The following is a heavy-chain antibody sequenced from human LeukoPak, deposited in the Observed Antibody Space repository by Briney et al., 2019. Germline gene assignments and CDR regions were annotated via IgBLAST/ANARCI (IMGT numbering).Heavy chain of an antibody. CDR1: GGSFSSYY. V-gene: IGHV4-59*08. Sequence: SETLSLTCAVYGGSFSSYYWSWIRQPPGKGLEWIGYIYYSGSTNYNPSLKSRVTISVDTSKNQFSLKLSSVTAADTAVYYCAKRLPNGVFDYWGQGTLVTVSS. D-gene: IGHD2-8*01. CDR3: AKRLPNGVFDY. J-gene: IGHJ4*02. CDR2: IYYSGST.